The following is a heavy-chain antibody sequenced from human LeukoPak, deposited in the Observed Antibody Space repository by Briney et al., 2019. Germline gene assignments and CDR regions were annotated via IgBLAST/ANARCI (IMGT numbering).Heavy chain of an antibody. Sequence: GGSLRLSCAASGFTFSSYWMSWVRQAPGKGLEWVANIKQDGSEKYYVDSVKGRFTISRDNAKNSLYLQMNSLRAEDTAVYYCAKDRCSVTSCPTGNWGQGTLVTVSS. V-gene: IGHV3-7*03. CDR3: AKDRCSVTSCPTGN. CDR2: IKQDGSEK. D-gene: IGHD2-2*01. J-gene: IGHJ4*02. CDR1: GFTFSSYW.